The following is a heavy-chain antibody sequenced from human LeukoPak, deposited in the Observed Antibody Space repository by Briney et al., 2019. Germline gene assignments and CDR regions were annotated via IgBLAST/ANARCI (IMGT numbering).Heavy chain of an antibody. D-gene: IGHD1-7*01. CDR2: INPDGTST. CDR1: GFTFSDYW. J-gene: IGHJ4*02. Sequence: PGGSLRLSCAAPGFTFSDYWMHWVRQAPGKGPAWVSRINPDGTSTSYADSVKGRFTISRDNAKNTLYLRISSVRAEDTAVYYCARDMWGTCDYWGQGTLVTVSS. CDR3: ARDMWGTCDY. V-gene: IGHV3-74*01.